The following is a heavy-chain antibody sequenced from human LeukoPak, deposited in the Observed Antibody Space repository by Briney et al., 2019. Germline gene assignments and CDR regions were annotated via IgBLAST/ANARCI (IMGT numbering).Heavy chain of an antibody. J-gene: IGHJ6*02. CDR1: SGSISNYY. V-gene: IGHV4-59*01. CDR2: VSSSGST. D-gene: IGHD2-8*01. CDR3: ARGTLRGANGAYGMDV. Sequence: SETLSLTCTVSSGSISNYYWSWIRQPPGKGLEWIGYVSSSGSTKYNPSLISRVTISVDTSKNQFSLRLTSVTSTDTAVYYCARGTLRGANGAYGMDVWGQGTTVTVSS.